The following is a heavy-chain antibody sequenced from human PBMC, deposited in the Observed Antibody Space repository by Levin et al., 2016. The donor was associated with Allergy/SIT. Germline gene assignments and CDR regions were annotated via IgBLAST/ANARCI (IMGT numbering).Heavy chain of an antibody. CDR1: GGSISSYSYY. J-gene: IGHJ6*02. Sequence: LRLSCTVSGGSISSYSYYWSWIRQHPGKGLEWIGYIFYSGSTYYNPSLKSRVTISVDTSKNQFSLKLSSVTAADTAVYYCARRMTVYGSGPLVDVWGQGTTVTVSS. V-gene: IGHV4-31*03. CDR3: ARRMTVYGSGPLVDV. D-gene: IGHD3-10*01. CDR2: IFYSGST.